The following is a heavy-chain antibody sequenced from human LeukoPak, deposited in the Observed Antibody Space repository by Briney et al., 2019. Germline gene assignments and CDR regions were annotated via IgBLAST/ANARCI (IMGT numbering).Heavy chain of an antibody. V-gene: IGHV6-1*01. CDR3: TRQRSTSTHYYSLDV. D-gene: IGHD2-2*01. CDR1: GDIVSSDSAA. J-gene: IGHJ6*02. Sequence: SQTLSLTCVISGDIVSSDSAAWNWIRQSPSRGLEWLGRTYYRSKWTTDYAVSVQSRITITPDTYRNQFSLQLNSVTPDDTAIYYCTRQRSTSTHYYSLDVWGQGATVTVSS. CDR2: TYYRSKWTT.